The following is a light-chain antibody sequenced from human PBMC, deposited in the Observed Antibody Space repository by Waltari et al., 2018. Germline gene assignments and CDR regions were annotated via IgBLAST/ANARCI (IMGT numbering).Light chain of an antibody. CDR3: SSYTSSSTPWV. CDR1: SRDVGGYNY. CDR2: EFS. Sequence: QSALTQPASVSGSPGQSIPISCTGTSRDVGGYNYVSWYQQYPGKAPKRMIYEFSNRPSGFSNRFSGSKSGNTASLTISGLQAEDEADYYCSSYTSSSTPWVFGGGTKLTVL. V-gene: IGLV2-14*01. J-gene: IGLJ3*02.